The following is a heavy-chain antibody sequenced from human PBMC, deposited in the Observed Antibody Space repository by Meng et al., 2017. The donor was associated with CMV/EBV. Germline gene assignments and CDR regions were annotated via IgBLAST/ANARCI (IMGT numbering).Heavy chain of an antibody. CDR3: ARVSGGAYGMDV. D-gene: IGHD2/OR15-2a*01. V-gene: IGHV1-18*01. CDR1: GYTFTSSG. Sequence: ASVNVSCKASGYTFTSSGISWVRQATGQGPEWMGWISAYNGNTNYAQKLQGRVTMTTDTSTSTAYMELRSLRSEDTAVYYCARVSGGAYGMDVWGQGTTVTVSS. J-gene: IGHJ6*02. CDR2: ISAYNGNT.